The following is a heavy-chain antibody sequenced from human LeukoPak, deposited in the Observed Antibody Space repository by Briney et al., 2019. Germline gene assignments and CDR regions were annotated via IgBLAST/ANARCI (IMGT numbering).Heavy chain of an antibody. V-gene: IGHV3-23*01. CDR3: ATTEFSPDY. CDR2: ISGSGGST. D-gene: IGHD3-16*02. Sequence: GGSLRLSCAASGFTFSSYAMSWVRQAPGKGLEGVSGISGSGGSTFYADSVKGRFTISRDNSKNTLYMQKNSLRAEDTAVYYCATTEFSPDYWGQGTLVTVSS. J-gene: IGHJ4*02. CDR1: GFTFSSYA.